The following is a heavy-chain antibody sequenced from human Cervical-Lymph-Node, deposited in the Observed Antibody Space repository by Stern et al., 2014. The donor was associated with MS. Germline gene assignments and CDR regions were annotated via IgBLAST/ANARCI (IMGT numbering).Heavy chain of an antibody. CDR2: LSGNSGTI. Sequence: EVQLLESGGGLEQPGRSQRLSCAASGFIFDDYAMHWVRQAPGKGLEWVAGLSGNSGTIGYAESVKGRFTISRDNARKSLYLQMNSLRAEDTALYYCVKSMGATYYYYAMDVWGQGTTVIVSS. D-gene: IGHD1-26*01. CDR3: VKSMGATYYYYAMDV. V-gene: IGHV3-9*01. CDR1: GFIFDDYA. J-gene: IGHJ6*02.